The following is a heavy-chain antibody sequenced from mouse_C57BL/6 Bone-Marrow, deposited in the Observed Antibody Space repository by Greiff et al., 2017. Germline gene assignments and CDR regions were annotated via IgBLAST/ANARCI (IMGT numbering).Heavy chain of an antibody. Sequence: QVQLQQSGAELMKPGASVKLSCTATGFTFTGYWIEWVKQRPGHGLEWIGKILPGGGCTNYTAKFKGKATFTADTSSNTAYMQLSSLTTEDSASYYWARTEVTGYFDYWGQGTTLTVSS. V-gene: IGHV1-9*01. J-gene: IGHJ2*01. D-gene: IGHD4-1*01. CDR1: GFTFTGYW. CDR2: ILPGGGCT. CDR3: ARTEVTGYFDY.